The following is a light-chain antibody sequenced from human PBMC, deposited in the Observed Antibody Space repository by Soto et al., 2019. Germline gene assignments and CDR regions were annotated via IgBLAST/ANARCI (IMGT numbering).Light chain of an antibody. V-gene: IGKV3-20*01. Sequence: EIVFTQSPATLAVSPVERANLSCRASKSVSSNLAWYRQKTGQAPRLHISGGSDRAAGIPVRFSGSGSETDFTLTITRLEHEDFAVYYCQQYSRSRTFGQGTKVDI. CDR1: KSVSSN. CDR2: GGS. CDR3: QQYSRSRT. J-gene: IGKJ1*01.